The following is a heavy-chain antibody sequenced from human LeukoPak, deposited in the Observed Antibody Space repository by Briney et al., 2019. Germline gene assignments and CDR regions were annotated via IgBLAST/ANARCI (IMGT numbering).Heavy chain of an antibody. Sequence: ASVKVSCKASGYTFTSYGISWVRQAPGQGLEWMGWISAYNGNTNYAQKLQGRVTMTTDTSTSTHYMELRSLRSDDTAVYYCARGGPDYYDSSGYDDAFDIWGQGTMVTVSS. V-gene: IGHV1-18*01. CDR3: ARGGPDYYDSSGYDDAFDI. D-gene: IGHD3-22*01. CDR1: GYTFTSYG. CDR2: ISAYNGNT. J-gene: IGHJ3*02.